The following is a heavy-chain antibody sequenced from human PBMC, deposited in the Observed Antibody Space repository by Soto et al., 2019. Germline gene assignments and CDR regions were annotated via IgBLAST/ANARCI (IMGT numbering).Heavy chain of an antibody. J-gene: IGHJ4*02. D-gene: IGHD4-17*01. V-gene: IGHV3-48*02. CDR2: ISSSSSTI. CDR3: ARDSGPTTVTTFFDY. CDR1: GFTFSSYS. Sequence: PGGSLRLSCAASGFTFSSYSMNWVRQAPGKGLEWVSYISSSSSTIYYADSVKGRFTISRDNAKNSLYLQMNSLRDEDTAVYYCARDSGPTTVTTFFDYWGQGTLVTVSS.